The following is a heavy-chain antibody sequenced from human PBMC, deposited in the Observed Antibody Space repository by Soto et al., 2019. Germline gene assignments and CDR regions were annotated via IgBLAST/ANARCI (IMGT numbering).Heavy chain of an antibody. CDR2: IIPIFGTA. Sequence: ASVKVSCKASGGTFSSYAISWVRQAPGQGLEWMGGIIPIFGTANYAQKFQGRVTITADESTSTAYMELSSLRSEDTAVYYCARGHSSSWIPNNWFDPWGQGTLVTVSS. J-gene: IGHJ5*02. CDR3: ARGHSSSWIPNNWFDP. V-gene: IGHV1-69*13. CDR1: GGTFSSYA. D-gene: IGHD6-13*01.